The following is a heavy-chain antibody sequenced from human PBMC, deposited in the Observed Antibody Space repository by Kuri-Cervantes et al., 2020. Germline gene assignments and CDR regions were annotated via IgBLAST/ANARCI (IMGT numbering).Heavy chain of an antibody. CDR3: ARGSRGSYGYNQRNLPFDY. D-gene: IGHD5-18*01. CDR2: TSYGGRT. V-gene: IGHV4-39*01. CDR1: GTSIGSSLYS. Sequence: SETLSLTCAVAGTSIGSSLYSWGWVRQSPGKGLEWIGTTSYGGRTYFNPSLETRITLSVDTSTNQFSLKLNSVTAADTAVYYCARGSRGSYGYNQRNLPFDYWGQGTLVTVSS. J-gene: IGHJ4*02.